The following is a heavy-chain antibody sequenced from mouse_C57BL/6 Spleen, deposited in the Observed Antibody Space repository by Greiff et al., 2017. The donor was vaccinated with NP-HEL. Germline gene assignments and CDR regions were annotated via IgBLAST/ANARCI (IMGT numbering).Heavy chain of an antibody. CDR3: ARGVVSTMVDY. Sequence: QVQLKQSGAELARPGASVKMSCKASGYTFTSYTMHWVKQRPGQGLEWIGYINPSSGYTKYNQTFKDKATLTADKSSSTAYMQLSSLTSEDSAVYYCARGVVSTMVDYWGQGTTLTVSS. J-gene: IGHJ2*01. V-gene: IGHV1-4*01. CDR1: GYTFTSYT. D-gene: IGHD2-1*01. CDR2: INPSSGYT.